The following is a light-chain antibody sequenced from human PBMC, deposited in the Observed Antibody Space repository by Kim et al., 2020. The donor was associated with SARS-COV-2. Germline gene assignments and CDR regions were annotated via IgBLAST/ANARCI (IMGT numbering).Light chain of an antibody. CDR1: SRDVGAHKY. V-gene: IGLV2-8*01. Sequence: LTQPPSASGSPGQSVTISCTGTSRDVGAHKYVSWYRHHPGKAPELILYEVTKRPSGVPDRFSGSKSGNTASLTVSGLQADDDAYYYCTTYAGGNAWV. CDR3: TTYAGGNAWV. J-gene: IGLJ3*02. CDR2: EVT.